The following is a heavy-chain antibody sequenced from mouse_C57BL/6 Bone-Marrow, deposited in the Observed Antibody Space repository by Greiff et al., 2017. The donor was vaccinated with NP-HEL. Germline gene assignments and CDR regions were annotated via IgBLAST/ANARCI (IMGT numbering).Heavy chain of an antibody. D-gene: IGHD1-1*01. Sequence: VQLQQPGAELVKPGASVKLSCKASGYTFTSYWMQWVKQRPGQGLEWIGEIDPSDSYPNYNQKFKGKATLTVDTSSSTSYMPLSSLPSEDSAVYYCAREEVVASYWYFDVWGTGTTVTVSS. J-gene: IGHJ1*03. CDR2: IDPSDSYP. V-gene: IGHV1-50*01. CDR1: GYTFTSYW. CDR3: AREEVVASYWYFDV.